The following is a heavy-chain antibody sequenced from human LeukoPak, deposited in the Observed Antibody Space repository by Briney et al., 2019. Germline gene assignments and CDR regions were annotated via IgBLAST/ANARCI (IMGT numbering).Heavy chain of an antibody. V-gene: IGHV3-21*01. CDR1: GFTFSSYS. J-gene: IGHJ4*02. D-gene: IGHD6-13*01. CDR2: ISSSSYI. Sequence: GGSLRLSCAASGFTFSSYSMNWVRQAPGKGLEWVSSISSSSYIYYADSVKGRFTISRDNAKNSLYLQMNSLRAEDTAVYYCARDGDSSSPFSYWGQGTLVTVSS. CDR3: ARDGDSSSPFSY.